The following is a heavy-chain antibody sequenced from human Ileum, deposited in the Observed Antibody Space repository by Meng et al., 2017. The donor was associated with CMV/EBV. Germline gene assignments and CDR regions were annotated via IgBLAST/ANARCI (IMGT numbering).Heavy chain of an antibody. CDR3: TRLGHRDYYYGMDV. D-gene: IGHD1-26*01. Sequence: ESLKISCAASGFTFSGSAVHWVRQASGKGLEGVGRIRSKTYNYATAYAASVQGRFTISRDDSENTAFLQMNILKTEDTAVYYCTRLGHRDYYYGMDVWGQGTTVTVSS. CDR1: GFTFSGSA. J-gene: IGHJ6*02. CDR2: IRSKTYNYAT. V-gene: IGHV3-73*01.